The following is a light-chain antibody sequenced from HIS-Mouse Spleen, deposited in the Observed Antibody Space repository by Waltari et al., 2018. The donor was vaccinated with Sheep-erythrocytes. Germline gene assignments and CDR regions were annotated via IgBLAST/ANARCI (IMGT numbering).Light chain of an antibody. V-gene: IGKV1-5*03. CDR3: QQYNSYSRT. CDR2: KAS. CDR1: QSISSW. Sequence: DIQMTQSPSTLSASVGDRVTITCRASQSISSWLAWYQQKPGKAPKLLIYKASSLESGVPSRFSGSGSETEFTLTISILQPDYFATYYCQQYNSYSRTFGQGTKLEIK. J-gene: IGKJ2*01.